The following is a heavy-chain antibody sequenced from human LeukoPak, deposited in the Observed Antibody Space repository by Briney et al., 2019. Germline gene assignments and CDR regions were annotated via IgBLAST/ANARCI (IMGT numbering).Heavy chain of an antibody. CDR1: GGSISNYY. Sequence: SETLSLTCTVSGGSISNYYWSWIRQPPGKGLEWIGYIHYSGSTSYNPSLKSRVTISVDTSRNQFSLNLSSVTAADTAVYYCARHGGGYYYGMDVWGQGTTVTVSS. J-gene: IGHJ6*02. D-gene: IGHD3-3*01. CDR3: ARHGGGYYYGMDV. V-gene: IGHV4-59*01. CDR2: IHYSGST.